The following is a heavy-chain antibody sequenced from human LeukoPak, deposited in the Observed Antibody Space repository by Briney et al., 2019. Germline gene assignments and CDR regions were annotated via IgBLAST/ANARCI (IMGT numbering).Heavy chain of an antibody. Sequence: SQSLSLTCAVSGGSISSGGYSWSWIRQPPGKGLEWIGYIYHSGSTNYNPSLKSRVTISVDTSKNQFSLKLSSVTAADTAVYYCARAQGGYCSSTSCYVFDYWGQGTLVTVSS. CDR3: ARAQGGYCSSTSCYVFDY. V-gene: IGHV4-30-2*01. CDR1: GGSISSGGYS. D-gene: IGHD2-2*01. CDR2: IYHSGST. J-gene: IGHJ4*02.